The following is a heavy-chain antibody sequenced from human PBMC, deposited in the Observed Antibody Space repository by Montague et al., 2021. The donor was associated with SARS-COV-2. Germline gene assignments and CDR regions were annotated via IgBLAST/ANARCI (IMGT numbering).Heavy chain of an antibody. CDR3: ARQSEGYGPGNYSSVWFDP. CDR1: GGSIRPFY. J-gene: IGHJ5*02. D-gene: IGHD3-10*01. V-gene: IGHV4-59*08. CDR2: IYYSGNT. Sequence: SETLSLTCTVSGGSIRPFYWNWIRQTPAKGLEWIGYIYYSGNTNYNPSLTSRATISVYTSTNQFSLALTSVTAADTAADYCARQSEGYGPGNYSSVWFDPWGQGILVTVSS.